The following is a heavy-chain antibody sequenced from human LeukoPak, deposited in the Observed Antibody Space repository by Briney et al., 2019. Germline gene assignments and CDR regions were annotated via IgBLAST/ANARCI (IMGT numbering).Heavy chain of an antibody. CDR1: GLPFDYYA. CDR2: ISGYGGST. D-gene: IGHD2-2*01. CDR3: VKDICRNFVVVPAADY. Sequence: GGPLRLPCGASGLPFDYYAMQWVRQPPGRSLEWVSLISGYGGSTYYADSVKGRFTVSRENSKNSQYLQMDSLRTEDTALYYCVKDICRNFVVVPAADYWGQGTLVTVSS. V-gene: IGHV3-43*02. J-gene: IGHJ4*02.